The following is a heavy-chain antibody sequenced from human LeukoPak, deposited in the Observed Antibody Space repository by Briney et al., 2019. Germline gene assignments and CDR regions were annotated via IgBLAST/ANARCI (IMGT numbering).Heavy chain of an antibody. V-gene: IGHV1-69*05. CDR2: IIPIFGTA. CDR1: GGTFSSYA. Sequence: GSSVKVSCEASGGTFSSYAISWVRQAPGQGLEWMGGIIPIFGTANYAQKFQGRVTITTDESTSTAYMELSSLRSEDTAVYYCAGTGLLGYYFDYWGQGTLVTVSS. D-gene: IGHD1-14*01. CDR3: AGTGLLGYYFDY. J-gene: IGHJ4*02.